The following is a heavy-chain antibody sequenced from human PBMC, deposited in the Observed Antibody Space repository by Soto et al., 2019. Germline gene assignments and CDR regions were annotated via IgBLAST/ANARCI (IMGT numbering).Heavy chain of an antibody. CDR1: GYTFTGYY. V-gene: IGHV1-2*04. Sequence: QVQLVQSGAEVKKPGASVKVSCKASGYTFTGYYMHWVRQAPGQGLEWMGWINPNSGGTNYAQKVQGWVTMTRETSISTAYMELSRLRSDDTAVYYCARALSGKQWLVNWGQGTLVTVSS. CDR3: ARALSGKQWLVN. CDR2: INPNSGGT. D-gene: IGHD6-19*01. J-gene: IGHJ4*02.